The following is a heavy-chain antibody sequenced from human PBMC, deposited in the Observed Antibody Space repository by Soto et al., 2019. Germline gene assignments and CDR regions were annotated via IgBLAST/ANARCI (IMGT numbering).Heavy chain of an antibody. Sequence: GGALRLSCAASGFTFSSYAMHWVRQAPGKGLEYVSAICSNGGSTYYANSVKGRFTISRDNSKNTLYLQMGSLRAEDMAVYYCARVSSGYDYDAFDIWGQGTMVTVSS. J-gene: IGHJ3*02. D-gene: IGHD5-12*01. V-gene: IGHV3-64*01. CDR2: ICSNGGST. CDR3: ARVSSGYDYDAFDI. CDR1: GFTFSSYA.